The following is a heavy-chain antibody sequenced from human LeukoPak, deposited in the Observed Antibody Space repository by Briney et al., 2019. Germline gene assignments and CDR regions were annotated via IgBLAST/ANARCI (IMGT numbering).Heavy chain of an antibody. J-gene: IGHJ4*02. Sequence: GASVKVSCKASGGTFSSYAISWVRQAPRQGLEWMGGIIPIFGTANYAQKFQGRVTITADESTSTAYMELSSLRSEDTAVYYCARVRKVITTRLMYYFDYWGQGTLVTVSS. D-gene: IGHD3-22*01. V-gene: IGHV1-69*13. CDR1: GGTFSSYA. CDR3: ARVRKVITTRLMYYFDY. CDR2: IIPIFGTA.